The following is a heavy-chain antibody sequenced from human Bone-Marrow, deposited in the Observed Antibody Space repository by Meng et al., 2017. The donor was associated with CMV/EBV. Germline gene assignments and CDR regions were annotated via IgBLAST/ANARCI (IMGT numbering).Heavy chain of an antibody. D-gene: IGHD3-10*01. CDR2: ISDTGGRT. V-gene: IGHV3-23*01. Sequence: GESLKISCAVSGITFSSYGMSWVRQAPGKGLEWVSGISDTGGRTYYADSVKGRFTISRDNSKNTLYLQMNSLRAEDTAVYYCAKDRLTIAFLYDWGQGTLVTVSS. CDR3: AKDRLTIAFLYD. CDR1: GITFSSYG. J-gene: IGHJ4*02.